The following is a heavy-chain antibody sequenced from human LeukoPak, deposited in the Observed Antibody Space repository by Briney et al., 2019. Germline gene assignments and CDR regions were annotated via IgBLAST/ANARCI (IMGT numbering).Heavy chain of an antibody. Sequence: SETLSLTCTVSGYSISSGYYWGWIRQPPGKGLEWIGSIYYSGSTYYNPSLKSRVTISVDTSKNQFSLKLSSVTAADTAVYYCARGTTTRLYYFDYWGQGTLVTVSS. CDR2: IYYSGST. CDR3: ARGTTTRLYYFDY. V-gene: IGHV4-38-2*02. D-gene: IGHD4-17*01. J-gene: IGHJ4*02. CDR1: GYSISSGYY.